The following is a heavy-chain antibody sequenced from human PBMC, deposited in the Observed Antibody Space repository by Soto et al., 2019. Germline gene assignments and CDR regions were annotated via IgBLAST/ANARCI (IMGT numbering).Heavy chain of an antibody. CDR2: ISYDGSNK. CDR3: ARDPHIVVVVAATRPFDY. J-gene: IGHJ4*02. CDR1: GFTFSSYA. D-gene: IGHD2-15*01. V-gene: IGHV3-30-3*01. Sequence: QVQLVESGGGVVQPGRSLRLSCAASGFTFSSYAMHWVRQAPGKGLELVAVISYDGSNKYYADSVKGRFTISRDNSKNTLYLQMNSLRAEDTAVYYCARDPHIVVVVAATRPFDYWGQGTLVTVSS.